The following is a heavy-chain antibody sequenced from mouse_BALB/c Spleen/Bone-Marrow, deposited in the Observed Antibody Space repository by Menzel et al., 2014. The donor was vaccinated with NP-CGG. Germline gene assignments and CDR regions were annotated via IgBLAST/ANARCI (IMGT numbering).Heavy chain of an antibody. Sequence: VQLQQSGPELVKPGASVKISCKASGYTFTDYNMHWVKQSHGKSLGWIGYIYPYNGGTGYNQKFKSKATLTVDNSSSTAYMELRSLTSEDSAVYYCARLDGYYVAMDYWGQGTSVTVSS. CDR3: ARLDGYYVAMDY. CDR1: GYTFTDYN. J-gene: IGHJ4*01. CDR2: IYPYNGGT. V-gene: IGHV1S29*02. D-gene: IGHD2-3*01.